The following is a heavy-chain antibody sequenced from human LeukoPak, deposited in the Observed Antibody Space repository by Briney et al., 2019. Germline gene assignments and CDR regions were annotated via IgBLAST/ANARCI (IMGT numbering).Heavy chain of an antibody. CDR3: ARDEGTYYYDSSGYYYNY. CDR1: GYTFTGYY. CDR2: INPNSGGT. V-gene: IGHV1-2*02. Sequence: ASVKVSCKASGYTFTGYYMHWVRQAPGQGLEWMGWINPNSGGTNYAQKFQGRVTMTRDTSISTAHMELSRLRSDDTAVYYCARDEGTYYYDSSGYYYNYWGQGTLATVSS. J-gene: IGHJ4*02. D-gene: IGHD3-22*01.